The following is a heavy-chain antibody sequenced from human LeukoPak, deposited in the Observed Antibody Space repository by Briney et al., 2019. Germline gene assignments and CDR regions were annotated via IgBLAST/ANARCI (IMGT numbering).Heavy chain of an antibody. CDR3: ARITYDFWSGYYMPDDP. J-gene: IGHJ5*02. CDR2: INIYNGNT. D-gene: IGHD3-3*01. V-gene: IGHV1-18*01. Sequence: GASVKVSCKASGYTFTNYGISWVRQAPGQGLEWMGWINIYNGNTDYAQKLRGRVTMTTDTSTSTAYMELRSLRSDDTAVYYCARITYDFWSGYYMPDDPWGQGTLVTVSS. CDR1: GYTFTNYG.